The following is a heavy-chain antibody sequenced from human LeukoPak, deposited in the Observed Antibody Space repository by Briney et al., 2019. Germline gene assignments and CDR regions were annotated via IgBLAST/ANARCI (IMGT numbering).Heavy chain of an antibody. V-gene: IGHV4-30-2*01. CDR2: IYHSGST. D-gene: IGHD3-10*01. Sequence: SETLSLTCAVSGGSISSGGYSWSWIRQPPGKGLEWIGYIYHSGSTYYNPSLKSRVTISVDTSKNQFSLKLSSVTAADTAVYYCARDPLSVGDYWGQGTLVTVSS. CDR1: GGSISSGGYS. J-gene: IGHJ4*02. CDR3: ARDPLSVGDY.